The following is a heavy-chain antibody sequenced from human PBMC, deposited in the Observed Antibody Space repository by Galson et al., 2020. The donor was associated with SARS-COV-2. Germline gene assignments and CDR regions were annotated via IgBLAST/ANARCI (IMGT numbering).Heavy chain of an antibody. Sequence: GESLKISCAASGYTFSSYSMNWVRQAPGKGLEWVSSSSSSSSYIYYADSVKGRFTISRDNAKNSLYLQLNSLRAEDTAVYYCAWEYSGSYFRAFDIWGLGAMLTDCS. CDR1: GYTFSSYS. D-gene: IGHD1-26*01. CDR3: AWEYSGSYFRAFDI. V-gene: IGHV3-21*01. J-gene: IGHJ3*02. CDR2: SSSSSSYI.